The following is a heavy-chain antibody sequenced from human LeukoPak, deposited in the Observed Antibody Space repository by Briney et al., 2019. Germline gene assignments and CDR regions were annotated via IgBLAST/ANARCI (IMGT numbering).Heavy chain of an antibody. CDR3: ARDRGNDYSNYGHY. CDR1: GYTFTCYY. Sequence: ASVKVSCKGSGYTFTCYYMHWVRQAPGQGLEWMGWINPNSGGTNYAQKFQGWVTMTRDTSISTAYMELRSLRSDDTAVYYCARDRGNDYSNYGHYWGQGTLVTVSS. V-gene: IGHV1-2*04. D-gene: IGHD4-11*01. J-gene: IGHJ4*02. CDR2: INPNSGGT.